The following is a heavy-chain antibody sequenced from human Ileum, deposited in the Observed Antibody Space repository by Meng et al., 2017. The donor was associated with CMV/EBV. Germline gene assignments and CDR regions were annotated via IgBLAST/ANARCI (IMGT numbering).Heavy chain of an antibody. V-gene: IGHV4-34*01. D-gene: IGHD3-22*01. J-gene: IGHJ6*02. Sequence: GSLRLSCTVSGGSLSGYYWSWIRQSPEKGLEWIGEINQSGGTNYKPALRSRVTISVDKSKNQFYLKLTSVTAADTGVFYCARVDSINGMEVWGQGTTVTVSS. CDR1: GGSLSGYY. CDR2: INQSGGT. CDR3: ARVDSINGMEV.